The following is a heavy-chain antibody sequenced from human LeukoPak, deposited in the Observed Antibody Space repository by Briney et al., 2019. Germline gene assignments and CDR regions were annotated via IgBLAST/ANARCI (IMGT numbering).Heavy chain of an antibody. J-gene: IGHJ3*01. Sequence: ASVKVSCKAFGYSFSDHFIQWVRQAPGQGLEWMGWIIPKSGGTNYAQKFQGRVTMTRDTSFNTAYMELNSLRSDDTAIYYCASGISLVREFTGDAFDVWGQGTMVTVSS. CDR2: IIPKSGGT. D-gene: IGHD3-10*01. V-gene: IGHV1-2*02. CDR1: GYSFSDHF. CDR3: ASGISLVREFTGDAFDV.